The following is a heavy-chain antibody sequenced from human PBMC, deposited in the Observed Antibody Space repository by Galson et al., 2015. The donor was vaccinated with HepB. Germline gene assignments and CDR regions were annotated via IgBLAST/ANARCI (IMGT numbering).Heavy chain of an antibody. CDR3: ARDRGDYYDSGTFSTFHY. Sequence: SVKVSCKASGYTFTNYGFSWVRQDPGQGLEWIGWVSAYNGGTNFGQKVRGRVTMTTDTSTSTAYMELRSLRSDDTAVYYCARDRGDYYDSGTFSTFHYWGQGTLLTVSS. J-gene: IGHJ4*02. CDR2: VSAYNGGT. D-gene: IGHD3-16*01. V-gene: IGHV1-18*04. CDR1: GYTFTNYG.